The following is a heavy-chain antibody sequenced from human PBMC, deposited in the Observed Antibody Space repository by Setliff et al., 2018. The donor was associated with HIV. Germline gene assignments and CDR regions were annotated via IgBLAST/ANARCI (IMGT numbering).Heavy chain of an antibody. Sequence: ASVKVSCKASGYTFIDYFIHWVRQAPGQGLEWMAYINPNSGDSKTAQKFQGRVTVTRDTSTSTVYMELNSLRPEDTAVYYCARGLRGVIKGRYYYMDVWGKGTTVTVSS. D-gene: IGHD3-10*01. CDR3: ARGLRGVIKGRYYYMDV. J-gene: IGHJ6*03. CDR1: GYTFIDYF. CDR2: INPNSGDS. V-gene: IGHV1-2*02.